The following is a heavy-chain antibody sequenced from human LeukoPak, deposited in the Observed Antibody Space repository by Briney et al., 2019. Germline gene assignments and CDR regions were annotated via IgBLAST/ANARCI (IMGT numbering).Heavy chain of an antibody. CDR3: ASAIAYDSRGCFDY. CDR1: GYSFTSYW. Sequence: GESLKISCKGSGYSFTSYWIGWVRQMPGKGLEWMGIIYLGDSDIRYSPSFQGQVTISADKSISTAYLQWSSLKASDTAMYYCASAIAYDSRGCFDYWGQGTLVTVSS. D-gene: IGHD3-22*01. V-gene: IGHV5-51*01. J-gene: IGHJ4*02. CDR2: IYLGDSDI.